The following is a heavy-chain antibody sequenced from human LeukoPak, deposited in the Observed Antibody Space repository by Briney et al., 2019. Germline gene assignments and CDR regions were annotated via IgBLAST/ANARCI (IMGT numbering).Heavy chain of an antibody. CDR2: IKQDGSEK. CDR1: GFTFSSYW. CDR3: ARVEVLDSSSPGDWFDP. D-gene: IGHD6-6*01. Sequence: GGSLRLSCAASGFTFSSYWMSWVRQAPGKGLEWVANIKQDGSEKYYVDSVKGRFTISRDNAKNSLYLQMNSLRAEDTAVYYCARVEVLDSSSPGDWFDPWGQGTLVTVSS. V-gene: IGHV3-7*01. J-gene: IGHJ5*02.